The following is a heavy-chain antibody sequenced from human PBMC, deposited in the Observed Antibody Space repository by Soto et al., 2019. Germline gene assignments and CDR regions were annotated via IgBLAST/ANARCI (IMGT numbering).Heavy chain of an antibody. Sequence: QVQLVESGGGVVQPGRSLRLSCEASGFTFSSYAMHWVRQAPGKGLEWVAVISYDGSNKYYADSVKGRFTISRDNSKNTLYLQMNSLGAEDTAVYYCARGAMDYYDSSGYYYFDYWGQGTLVTVSS. CDR1: GFTFSSYA. V-gene: IGHV3-30-3*01. D-gene: IGHD3-22*01. J-gene: IGHJ4*02. CDR3: ARGAMDYYDSSGYYYFDY. CDR2: ISYDGSNK.